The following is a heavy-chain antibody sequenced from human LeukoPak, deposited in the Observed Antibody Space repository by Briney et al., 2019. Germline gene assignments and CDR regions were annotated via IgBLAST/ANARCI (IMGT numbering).Heavy chain of an antibody. CDR1: GFTFSSYA. Sequence: GGSLRLSCAASGFTFSSYAMNWVRQAPGKGLEWVSVVSGSGGATDYAESVKGRFTISRDNSKNMVYLQMNSLRAEDTAVYYCAKRTQYQLLSPDYFDYWGQGTLVTVSS. CDR2: VSGSGGAT. V-gene: IGHV3-23*01. J-gene: IGHJ4*02. CDR3: AKRTQYQLLSPDYFDY. D-gene: IGHD2-2*01.